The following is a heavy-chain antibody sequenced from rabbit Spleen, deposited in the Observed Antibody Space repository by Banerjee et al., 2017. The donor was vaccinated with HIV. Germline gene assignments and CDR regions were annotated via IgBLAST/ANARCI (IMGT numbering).Heavy chain of an antibody. Sequence: QQQLVESGGGLVKPEGSLTLTCTASGVSFSGNSYMCWVRQAPGKGLEWIACIDTGSSGFTYFASWAKGRFTISKTSSTTVTLQMTSLTAADTATYFCARDAGSSFSSYGMDLWGPGTLVTVS. CDR1: GVSFSGNSY. J-gene: IGHJ6*01. CDR2: IDTGSSGFT. D-gene: IGHD8-1*01. CDR3: ARDAGSSFSSYGMDL. V-gene: IGHV1S45*01.